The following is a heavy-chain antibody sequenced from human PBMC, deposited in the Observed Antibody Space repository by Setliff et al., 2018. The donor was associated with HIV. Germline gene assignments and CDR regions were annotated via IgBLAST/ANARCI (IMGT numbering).Heavy chain of an antibody. CDR3: ARGVAAAGMLMDV. CDR2: IFYTGTGTT. CDR1: GGPINSGSYH. J-gene: IGHJ6*03. V-gene: IGHV4-39*01. Sequence: SETLSLTCTVSGGPINSGSYHWGWIRQPPGKGLEWIGTIFYTGTGTTYSNPSLTSRVTISIDTSKNQFSLKLRSVTAADTAVYYCARGVAAAGMLMDVWGKGTTVTVSS. D-gene: IGHD6-13*01.